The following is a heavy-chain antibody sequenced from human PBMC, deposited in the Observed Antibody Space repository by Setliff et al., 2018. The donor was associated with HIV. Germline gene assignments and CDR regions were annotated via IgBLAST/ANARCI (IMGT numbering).Heavy chain of an antibody. CDR2: ISGDGDVI. CDR1: GFTFRSYA. V-gene: IGHV3-23*01. CDR3: TKDLTGPGAGWFDS. Sequence: GGSLRLSCAASGFTFRSYATSWVRQAQGKGLQWLSSISGDGDVIYYADSVKGRFTVSRDFSRDTVYLQMNSLRVADTAIYYCTKDLTGPGAGWFDSWGQGTLVTVSS. D-gene: IGHD3-9*01. J-gene: IGHJ5*01.